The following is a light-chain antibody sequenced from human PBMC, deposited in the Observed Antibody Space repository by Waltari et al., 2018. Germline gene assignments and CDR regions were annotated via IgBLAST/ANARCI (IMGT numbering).Light chain of an antibody. CDR1: QSISHY. CDR2: GAS. CDR3: QQSYSSPWT. J-gene: IGKJ1*01. V-gene: IGKV1-39*01. Sequence: DIQMTQSPSSLSVSVGDRVTITCRASQSISHYLNWYQQKPQKAPKLLMFGASSLQSGVPSRFSGSGSGTDFTLTINNLQPEDFATYYCQQSYSSPWTFGQGTRVEIK.